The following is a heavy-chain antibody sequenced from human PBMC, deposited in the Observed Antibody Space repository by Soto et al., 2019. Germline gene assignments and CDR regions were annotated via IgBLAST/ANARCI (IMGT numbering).Heavy chain of an antibody. CDR3: ALSYSSSWDGAFDI. J-gene: IGHJ3*02. D-gene: IGHD6-13*01. V-gene: IGHV1-69*10. Sequence: ASVKVSCKASGGTFSSYAISWVRQAPGQGLEWMGGVIPIFGIANYAEKFQGRVTITADKSTSTAYMELSSLRAEDTAVYYCALSYSSSWDGAFDIWGQGTMVTVSS. CDR2: VIPIFGIA. CDR1: GGTFSSYA.